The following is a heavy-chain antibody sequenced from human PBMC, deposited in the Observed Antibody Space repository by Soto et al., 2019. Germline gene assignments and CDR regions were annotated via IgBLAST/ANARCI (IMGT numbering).Heavy chain of an antibody. CDR2: IDLDNDNR. CDR1: GHTFTGHH. CDR3: GLEPTGTGGFDY. V-gene: IGHV1-2*02. J-gene: IGHJ4*02. D-gene: IGHD7-27*01. Sequence: QVQLVQSGAEVKKPGASVKVSCKASGHTFTGHHMHWVRQAPGQGLEWMGYIDLDNDNRASAQKFQGLVTTTRDTSITTAYMELSGLRSDDTAVYYCGLEPTGTGGFDYWGQGTLVTVSS.